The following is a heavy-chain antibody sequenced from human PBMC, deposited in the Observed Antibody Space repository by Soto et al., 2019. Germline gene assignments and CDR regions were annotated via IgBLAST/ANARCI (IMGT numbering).Heavy chain of an antibody. J-gene: IGHJ4*02. D-gene: IGHD3-22*01. V-gene: IGHV3-23*01. CDR2: LSGSGVST. CDR1: GCTFSSYG. CDR3: AKIESRFFYDSTGYYPFDY. Sequence: GGSLRLSCAASGCTFSSYGMHWVRQAPGKGLEWVSALSGSGVSTYYADSVMGRFTISRDNSKNTVYLQMNSLRAEDTAVYYCAKIESRFFYDSTGYYPFDYWGQGTLVTVSS.